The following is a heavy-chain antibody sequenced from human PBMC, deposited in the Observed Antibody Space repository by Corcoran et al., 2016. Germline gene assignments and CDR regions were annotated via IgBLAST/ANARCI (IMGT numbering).Heavy chain of an antibody. Sequence: EVQLVESGGGLVQPGGSLRLSCAASGFTFSSYWMHWVRQAPGKGLVWVSRINSDGSSTSYADSVKGRFTISRDNAQNTLYLQMNSLRAEDTAVYYGARDLPYDILTGYGFPGAFDIWGQGTMVTVSS. CDR2: INSDGSST. V-gene: IGHV3-74*01. CDR3: ARDLPYDILTGYGFPGAFDI. D-gene: IGHD3-9*01. J-gene: IGHJ3*02. CDR1: GFTFSSYW.